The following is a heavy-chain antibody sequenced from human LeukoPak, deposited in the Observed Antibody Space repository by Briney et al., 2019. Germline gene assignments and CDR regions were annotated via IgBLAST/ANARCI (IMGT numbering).Heavy chain of an antibody. V-gene: IGHV4-31*03. CDR2: IYYSGST. CDR1: GGSISSGGYY. Sequence: SGTLSLTCTVSGGSISSGGYYWSWIRQHPGKGLEWIGYIYYSGSTYYNPSLRSRVTISVDTSKNQFSLKLSSVTAAGTAVYYCARDSGRMFDYWGQGTLVTVSS. J-gene: IGHJ4*02. D-gene: IGHD2/OR15-2a*01. CDR3: ARDSGRMFDY.